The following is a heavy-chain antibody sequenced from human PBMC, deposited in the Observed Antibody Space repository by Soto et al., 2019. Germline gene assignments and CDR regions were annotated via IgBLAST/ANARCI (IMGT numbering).Heavy chain of an antibody. V-gene: IGHV1-18*01. D-gene: IGHD6-13*01. CDR3: ARDRSSSHY. J-gene: IGHJ4*02. CDR1: GYTFTNYG. CDR2: ISAYNGNT. Sequence: QVQLVQSRAEVKKPGASVKVSCKASGYTFTNYGISWVRQAPGQGLEWMGWISAYNGNTNYAQKFQDRVTITTDTSTSTAYMGLRSLRSDDTAVYYCARDRSSSHYWGQGTLVTVSS.